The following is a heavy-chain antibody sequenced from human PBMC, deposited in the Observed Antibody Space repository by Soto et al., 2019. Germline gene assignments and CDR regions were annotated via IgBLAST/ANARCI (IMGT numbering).Heavy chain of an antibody. Sequence: QVQLQESGPGLLKPSETLSLTCSVSGGSVSDKTYYWSWIRQPPGKRLEWIGYVYYSETTNYNPSLKSRVTISVDLSKNRFSLRLSSVTTADTALYYCARTTAVPNTLRSRYFFDYWGQGTLVTVSS. J-gene: IGHJ4*02. D-gene: IGHD4-17*01. CDR2: VYYSETT. V-gene: IGHV4-61*01. CDR3: ARTTAVPNTLRSRYFFDY. CDR1: GGSVSDKTYY.